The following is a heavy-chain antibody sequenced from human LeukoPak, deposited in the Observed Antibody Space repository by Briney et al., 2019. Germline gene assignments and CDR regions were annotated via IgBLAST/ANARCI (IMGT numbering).Heavy chain of an antibody. CDR1: GFTVDSYY. J-gene: IGHJ4*02. CDR3: ARGQYSYGHTSYFDY. CDR2: IYSGGNT. V-gene: IGHV3-66*01. Sequence: GGSLRLSCAASGFTVDSYYMSWVRQAPGKGLEGVSVIYSGGNTYYADSVKGRFTISRDNSKNTLYLQMNSLRAEDTAVYYCARGQYSYGHTSYFDYWGQGALVTVSS. D-gene: IGHD5-18*01.